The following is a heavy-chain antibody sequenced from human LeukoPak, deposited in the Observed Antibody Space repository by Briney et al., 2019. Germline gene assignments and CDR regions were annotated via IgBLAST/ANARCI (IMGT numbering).Heavy chain of an antibody. CDR1: GGSISSSSYY. CDR3: ARRTTVVTPGYYYYGMDV. Sequence: PSETLSLTCTVFGGSISSSSYYWGWIRQPPGKGLEWIGSIYYSGSTYYNPSLKSRVTISVDTSKNQFSLKLSSVTAADTAVYYCARRTTVVTPGYYYYGMDVWGQGTTVTVSS. D-gene: IGHD4-23*01. V-gene: IGHV4-39*01. CDR2: IYYSGST. J-gene: IGHJ6*02.